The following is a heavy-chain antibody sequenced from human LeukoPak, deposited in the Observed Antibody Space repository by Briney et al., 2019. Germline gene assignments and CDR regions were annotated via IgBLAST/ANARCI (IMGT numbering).Heavy chain of an antibody. CDR1: GGSISSGSYY. V-gene: IGHV4-61*02. D-gene: IGHD4-17*01. Sequence: SQTLSLTCTVSGGSISSGSYYWSWIRQPAGKGLEWIGRIYTSGSTNYNPSLKSRVTISVDTSKNQFSLKLSSVTAADTAVYYCARVLDYGDYAWFDPWGQGTLVTVSS. CDR3: ARVLDYGDYAWFDP. CDR2: IYTSGST. J-gene: IGHJ5*02.